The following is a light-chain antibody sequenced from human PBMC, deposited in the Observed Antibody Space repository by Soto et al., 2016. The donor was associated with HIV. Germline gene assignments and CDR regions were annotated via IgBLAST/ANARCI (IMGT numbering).Light chain of an antibody. CDR3: NSRDSSGNRWV. Sequence: SSELTQDPAASVALGQTVRITCQGDSLRSYYASWYQQKPGQAPVLVIYGKNNRPSGIPDRFSGSNSGNTASLTITGAQAEDEADYYCNSRDSSGNRWVFGGGTKLTVL. J-gene: IGLJ3*02. CDR2: GKN. CDR1: SLRSYY. V-gene: IGLV3-19*01.